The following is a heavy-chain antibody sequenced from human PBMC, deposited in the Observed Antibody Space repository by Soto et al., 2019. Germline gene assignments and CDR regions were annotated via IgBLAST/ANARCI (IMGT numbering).Heavy chain of an antibody. CDR1: GFMFSDYG. D-gene: IGHD6-19*01. V-gene: IGHV3-33*01. Sequence: GGSLRLSCAASGFMFSDYGMHWVRQAPGKGLEWVAIIWYDGNYKYYSESAKGRFTISRDNSNNTLYLQMNNLRVEDTAVYFCAREGAVAGSQDFWGQGTLVTVSS. J-gene: IGHJ4*02. CDR3: AREGAVAGSQDF. CDR2: IWYDGNYK.